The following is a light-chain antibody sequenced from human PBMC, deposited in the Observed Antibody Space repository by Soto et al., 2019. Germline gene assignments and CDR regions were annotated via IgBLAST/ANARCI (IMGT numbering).Light chain of an antibody. Sequence: EIVMTPSPVALSVSPGESAALSCRASQSVGRNFAWYQQRPGQAPRVLIYGTSTRATGVPARFSGSGSGTDVTLTISSLQSEDFAVYYCQQYNKLPYTFGQGTRLEIK. J-gene: IGKJ2*01. V-gene: IGKV3-15*01. CDR2: GTS. CDR1: QSVGRN. CDR3: QQYNKLPYT.